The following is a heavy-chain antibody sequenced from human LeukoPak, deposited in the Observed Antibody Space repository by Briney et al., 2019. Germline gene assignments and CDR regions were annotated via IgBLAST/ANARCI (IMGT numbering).Heavy chain of an antibody. CDR2: IKQDGSEK. Sequence: GGSLRLSCAASGFTFSSYWMSWVRQAPGKGLEWVANIKQDGSEKYSVDSVKGRFTISRDNAKNPLYLQMNSLRAEDTAVYYCARENSHQLPYTLDYWGQGTLVTVSS. CDR3: ARENSHQLPYTLDY. V-gene: IGHV3-7*01. D-gene: IGHD2-2*01. J-gene: IGHJ4*02. CDR1: GFTFSSYW.